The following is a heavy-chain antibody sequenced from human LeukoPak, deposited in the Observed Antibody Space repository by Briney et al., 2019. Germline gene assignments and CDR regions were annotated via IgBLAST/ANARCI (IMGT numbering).Heavy chain of an antibody. V-gene: IGHV3-30*18. D-gene: IGHD6-13*01. CDR3: AKDTIAAAGTGAFDI. Sequence: PGGSLRLSCAASGFTFSSYGMHWVRQAPGKGLEWVAVISYDGSNKYYADSVKGRFTISRDNSKNTLYLQMNSLRAEDTAVYYCAKDTIAAAGTGAFDIWGQGTMVTVSS. CDR1: GFTFSSYG. CDR2: ISYDGSNK. J-gene: IGHJ3*02.